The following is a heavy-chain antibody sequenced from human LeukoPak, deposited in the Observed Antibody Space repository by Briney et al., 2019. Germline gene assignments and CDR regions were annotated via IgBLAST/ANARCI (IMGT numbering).Heavy chain of an antibody. Sequence: PSDTLSLTCTVSGDSISTYYWSWIRQPPGKGLEWIGCSCNSGGTNYNPSLKSRVTISVDTSKHQFSLNLSSVTAADTAVYYCAKTGRPNNSGWYRWFDPWGQGTLVTVSS. J-gene: IGHJ5*02. V-gene: IGHV4-4*09. CDR2: SCNSGGT. CDR1: GDSISTYY. D-gene: IGHD6-19*01. CDR3: AKTGRPNNSGWYRWFDP.